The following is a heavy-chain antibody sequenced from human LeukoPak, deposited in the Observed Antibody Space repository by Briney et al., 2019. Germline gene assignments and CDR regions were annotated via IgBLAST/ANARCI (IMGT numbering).Heavy chain of an antibody. Sequence: PSETLSLTCTVSGGSISSSSYYWGWIRQPPGKGLEWIGSIYYSGSTYYNPSLKSRVTISVDTSKNQFSLKLSSVTAADTAVYYCARCYYGSGSCCDYWGQGTLVTVSS. CDR1: GGSISSSSYY. J-gene: IGHJ4*02. D-gene: IGHD3-10*01. V-gene: IGHV4-39*01. CDR3: ARCYYGSGSCCDY. CDR2: IYYSGST.